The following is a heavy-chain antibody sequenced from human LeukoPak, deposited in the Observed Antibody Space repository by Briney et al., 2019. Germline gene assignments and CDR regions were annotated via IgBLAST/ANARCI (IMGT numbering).Heavy chain of an antibody. V-gene: IGHV3-53*01. CDR1: GFTVSSNY. CDR2: IHSGGST. J-gene: IGHJ3*01. D-gene: IGHD1/OR15-1a*01. Sequence: GGSLRLSCAASGFTVSSNYMSWVRQAPGKGLEWVSVIHSGGSTYYADSVKGRFTISRDNSKNTLYLQMNSLRAEDTAVYYCARDPANTRSLWGQGTMVTVSS. CDR3: ARDPANTRSL.